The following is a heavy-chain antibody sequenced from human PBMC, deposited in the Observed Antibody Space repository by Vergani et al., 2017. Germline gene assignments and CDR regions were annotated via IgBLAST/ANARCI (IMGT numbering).Heavy chain of an antibody. CDR2: ISGSGGST. J-gene: IGHJ4*02. Sequence: EVQLLESGGGLVQPGGSLRLSCAASGFTFSSYAMSWVHQAPGKGLEWVSAISGSGGSTYYADSVKGRFTISRDNSKNTLYLQMNSLRAEDTAVYYCAKVFEQDIAAAGPFDYWGQGTLVTVSS. CDR3: AKVFEQDIAAAGPFDY. V-gene: IGHV3-23*01. D-gene: IGHD6-13*01. CDR1: GFTFSSYA.